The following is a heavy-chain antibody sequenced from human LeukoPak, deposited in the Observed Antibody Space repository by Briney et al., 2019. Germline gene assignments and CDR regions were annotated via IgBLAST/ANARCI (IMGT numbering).Heavy chain of an antibody. J-gene: IGHJ4*02. CDR1: SDSITSYY. Sequence: SETLSLPCSVSSDSITSYYCQWIRQPPGKGLEWIGYISSSGTTNYNPSLKSRVTISTDTSKNQFSLRLSSVNAADTAVYYCARSDWDLNLYNRGQGTLVTVSS. CDR2: ISSSGTT. D-gene: IGHD2-21*02. CDR3: ARSDWDLNLYN. V-gene: IGHV4-59*01.